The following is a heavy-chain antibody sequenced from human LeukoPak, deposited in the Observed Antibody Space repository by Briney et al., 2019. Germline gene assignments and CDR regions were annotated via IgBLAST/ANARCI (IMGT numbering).Heavy chain of an antibody. CDR1: GGSISSSTYY. J-gene: IGHJ6*02. Sequence: PSETLSLTCTVSGGSISSSTYYWGWIRQPPGKGLEWIGSIQYSGSTYYNPSLKSRVTISVDTSKNQFSLELSSVTAADTAVYYCASLDLMLRYGMDVWGQGTTVTVSS. D-gene: IGHD3-16*01. CDR2: IQYSGST. V-gene: IGHV4-39*01. CDR3: ASLDLMLRYGMDV.